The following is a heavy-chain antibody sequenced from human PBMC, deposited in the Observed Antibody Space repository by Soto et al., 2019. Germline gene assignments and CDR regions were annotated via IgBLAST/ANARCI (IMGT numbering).Heavy chain of an antibody. CDR1: GFTVSSNY. V-gene: IGHV3-66*03. D-gene: IGHD1-7*01. J-gene: IGHJ4*02. CDR3: AKASGTTAALIDY. CDR2: IYSGGST. Sequence: EVQLVESGGGLIQPGGSLRLSCAASGFTVSSNYMSWVRQAPGKGLEWVSVIYSGGSTYYADSVKGRFTISRDNSKNTLYLQMNSLGAEDTAVYYCAKASGTTAALIDYWGQGTLVTVSS.